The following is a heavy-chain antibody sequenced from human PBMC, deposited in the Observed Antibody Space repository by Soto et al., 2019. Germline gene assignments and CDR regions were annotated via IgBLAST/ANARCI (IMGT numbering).Heavy chain of an antibody. J-gene: IGHJ3*02. CDR1: GYTFTDYY. CDR2: MNPKSGGA. Sequence: ASVNVSCKTSGYTFTDYYTHWVRQAPGQGLEWMGWMNPKSGGAYFAQKFQGRVTLTRDTSIGTAYIEVNSLTSDDTAVYFCTRENIENSDGLYDDFDIWGQETTVTVSS. CDR3: TRENIENSDGLYDDFDI. V-gene: IGHV1-2*02. D-gene: IGHD5-18*01.